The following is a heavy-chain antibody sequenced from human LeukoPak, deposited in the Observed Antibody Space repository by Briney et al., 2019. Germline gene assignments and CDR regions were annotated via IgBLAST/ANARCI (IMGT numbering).Heavy chain of an antibody. CDR1: GFTFSSHS. D-gene: IGHD2-2*01. CDR2: ISPSGNYI. J-gene: IGHJ4*02. Sequence: PGGSLRLSCAASGFTFSSHSMNWVRQAPGKGLEWVSSISPSGNYIYYADSVEGRFTISRDNAKNSLYLQMDSLRVEDTAVYYCARDVSSSTSCYSYWGQGTLVTVSS. V-gene: IGHV3-21*01. CDR3: ARDVSSSTSCYSY.